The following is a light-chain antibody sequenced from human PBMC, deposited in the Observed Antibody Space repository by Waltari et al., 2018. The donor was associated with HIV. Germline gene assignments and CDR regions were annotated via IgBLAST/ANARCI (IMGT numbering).Light chain of an antibody. CDR1: ELPKQY. CDR2: KDN. J-gene: IGLJ3*02. Sequence: SYELTQPPSVSVSPGQTARITCSGDELPKQYAYWYQQKPGQAPILVIYKDNGRPSGIPERFSGSSSGTTVTLTISVVQAEDEADYYCQSADNSGTWVFGGGTKLTVL. CDR3: QSADNSGTWV. V-gene: IGLV3-25*03.